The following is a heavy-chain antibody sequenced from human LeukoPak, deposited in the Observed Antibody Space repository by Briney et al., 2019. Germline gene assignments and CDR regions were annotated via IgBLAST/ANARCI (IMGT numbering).Heavy chain of an antibody. J-gene: IGHJ4*02. Sequence: PGGSLRLSCAASGFTFSSYGMSWVRQAPGKGLEWVSAISGSGGSTYYADSVKGRFIISRDNSKNSLYLQMNSLRAEDTAVYYCARIPSSWYSYYFDYWGQGTLVTVSS. CDR3: ARIPSSWYSYYFDY. CDR1: GFTFSSYG. D-gene: IGHD6-13*01. CDR2: ISGSGGST. V-gene: IGHV3-23*01.